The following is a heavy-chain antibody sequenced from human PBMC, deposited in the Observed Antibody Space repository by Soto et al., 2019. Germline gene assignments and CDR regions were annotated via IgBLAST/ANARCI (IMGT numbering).Heavy chain of an antibody. CDR1: GFTFSSYW. CDR2: IKQDGSEK. V-gene: IGHV3-7*01. D-gene: IGHD6-13*01. Sequence: PGGSLRLSCAASGFTFSSYWMSWVRQAPGKGLEWVANIKQDGSEKYYVDSVKGRFTISRDNAKNSLYLQMNSLRAEDTAVYYCARGWHSSSWYAWNGKDVWGQGTTVTVSS. CDR3: ARGWHSSSWYAWNGKDV. J-gene: IGHJ6*02.